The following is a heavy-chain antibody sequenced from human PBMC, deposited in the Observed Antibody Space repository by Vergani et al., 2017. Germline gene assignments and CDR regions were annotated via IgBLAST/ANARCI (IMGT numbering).Heavy chain of an antibody. CDR3: AKSVVPAAMDYYYYGMDV. D-gene: IGHD2-2*01. V-gene: IGHV3-43D*03. Sequence: EVQLVESGGVVVQPGWSLRLSCAASGFTFDDYAMHWVRQAPGKGLEWVSLISWDGGSTYYADSVKGRFTISRDNSKNSLYLQMNSLRAEDTALYYCAKSVVPAAMDYYYYGMDVWGQGTTVTVSS. CDR1: GFTFDDYA. J-gene: IGHJ6*02. CDR2: ISWDGGST.